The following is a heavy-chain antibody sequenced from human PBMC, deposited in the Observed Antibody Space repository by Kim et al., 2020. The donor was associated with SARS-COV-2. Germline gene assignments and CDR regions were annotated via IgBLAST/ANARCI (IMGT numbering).Heavy chain of an antibody. CDR3: AKDGRGAPARPGIYYYYYGMEV. CDR1: GFTFSSYG. CDR2: ISYDGSNK. V-gene: IGHV3-30*18. Sequence: GGSLRLSCAASGFTFSSYGMHWVRQAPGKGLEWVAVISYDGSNKYYADSVKGRFTISRDNSKNTLYLQMNSLRAEDTAVYYCAKDGRGAPARPGIYYYYYGMEVWGQGTTVTVSS. J-gene: IGHJ6*02. D-gene: IGHD6-6*01.